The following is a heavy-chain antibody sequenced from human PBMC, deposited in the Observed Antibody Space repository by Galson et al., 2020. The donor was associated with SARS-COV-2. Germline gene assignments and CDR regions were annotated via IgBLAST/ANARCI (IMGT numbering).Heavy chain of an antibody. Sequence: GGSLRLSCAASGFTFSSYDMHWVRQATGKGLEWVSAIGTAGDTYYPGSVKGRFTISRENAKNSLYLQMNSLRAGDTAVYYCARGDLAQGYDILTGYYIFDYWGQGTLVTVSS. CDR1: GFTFSSYD. V-gene: IGHV3-13*01. D-gene: IGHD3-9*01. CDR3: ARGDLAQGYDILTGYYIFDY. J-gene: IGHJ4*02. CDR2: IGTAGDT.